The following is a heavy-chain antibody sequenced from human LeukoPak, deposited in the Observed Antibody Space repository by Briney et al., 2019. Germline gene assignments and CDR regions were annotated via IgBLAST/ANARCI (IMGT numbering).Heavy chain of an antibody. D-gene: IGHD6-19*01. V-gene: IGHV4-39*01. CDR1: GDSITSGNYC. Sequence: SETLSLTCTVSGDSITSGNYCWGWIRQPPGKGLEWMGSITYSGSTYYYPSLKSRVTVSVDMSKDQFSLKLRSVTAADTAVYYCVRPRTSGWSLNAFDIWGQGTMVTVSS. CDR3: VRPRTSGWSLNAFDI. J-gene: IGHJ3*02. CDR2: ITYSGST.